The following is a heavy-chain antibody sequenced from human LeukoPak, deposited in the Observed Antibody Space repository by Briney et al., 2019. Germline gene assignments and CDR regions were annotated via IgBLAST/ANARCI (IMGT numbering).Heavy chain of an antibody. J-gene: IGHJ4*02. CDR3: ARHGGSGHDKLDY. Sequence: PGGSLRVSCAASGFTVSSNFMTWVRQAPGKGLEWVSVIHSGGTTYYADSVKGRFTISRHTSKNTFYLQMNSLRAEDTAVYYCARHGGSGHDKLDYWGQGTLVTVSS. CDR2: IHSGGTT. D-gene: IGHD5-12*01. V-gene: IGHV3-53*04. CDR1: GFTVSSNF.